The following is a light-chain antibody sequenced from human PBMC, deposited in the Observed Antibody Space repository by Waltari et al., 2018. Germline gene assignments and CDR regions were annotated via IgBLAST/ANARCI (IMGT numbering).Light chain of an antibody. J-gene: IGLJ3*02. CDR2: VNRDGSN. CDR3: QTWGTGIQV. V-gene: IGLV4-69*01. Sequence: QLVLTQSPSASASLGASVNLTCTLSSGHRSYAIAWHQQQPEKGPRFLMKVNRDGSNTKGDGIPDRFSGSSSGAERYLTISGLQSEDEADYYCQTWGTGIQVFGGGTKLSV. CDR1: SGHRSYA.